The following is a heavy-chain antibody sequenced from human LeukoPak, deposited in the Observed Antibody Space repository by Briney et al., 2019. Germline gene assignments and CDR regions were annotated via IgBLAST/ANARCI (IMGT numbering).Heavy chain of an antibody. V-gene: IGHV4-59*01. CDR1: VGSIRRYY. CDR2: IDYSGSS. CDR3: ARGLCLSAAGTNFDS. J-gene: IGHJ4*02. Sequence: PSETLSLTCTVSVGSIRRYYWSWIRQPPVRGLEWIGYIDYSGSSNSNPSLKSRVTISLDTSNNQFSLKLISVIAADTAVYYCARGLCLSAAGTNFDSWGQGTLVTVSS. D-gene: IGHD6-13*01.